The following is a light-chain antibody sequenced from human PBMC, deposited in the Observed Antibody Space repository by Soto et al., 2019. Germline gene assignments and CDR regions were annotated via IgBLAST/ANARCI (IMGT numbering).Light chain of an antibody. CDR1: SSNIGAGYD. J-gene: IGLJ2*01. CDR3: QSYDSSLSCL. CDR2: GNS. V-gene: IGLV1-40*01. Sequence: QSVLTQPPSVSGAPGQRVTISCTGSSSNIGAGYDVHWYQQLPGTAPKLLIYGNSNRPSGVPDRFSGSKSGTSASLAITGLQAEDEADYYCQSYDSSLSCLFGGATKVPVL.